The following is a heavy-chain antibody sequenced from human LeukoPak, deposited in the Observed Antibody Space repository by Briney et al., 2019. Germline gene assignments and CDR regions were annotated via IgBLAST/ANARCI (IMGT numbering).Heavy chain of an antibody. CDR2: IYYSGST. D-gene: IGHD3-22*01. CDR3: ARTVDYYDSSGLWRFDY. CDR1: GGSISSYY. Sequence: SETLSLTCTVSGGSISSYYWSWIRQPPGKGLEWIGYIYYSGSTNYNPSLKSRVTISVDTSKNQFSLKLSSVTAADTAVYYCARTVDYYDSSGLWRFDYWGQGTLVTVSS. J-gene: IGHJ4*02. V-gene: IGHV4-59*01.